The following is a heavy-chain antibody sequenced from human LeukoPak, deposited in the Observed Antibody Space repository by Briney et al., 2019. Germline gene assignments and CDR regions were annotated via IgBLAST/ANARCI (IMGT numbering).Heavy chain of an antibody. J-gene: IGHJ4*02. Sequence: PGGSLRLSCADSGFTFSSYWMSWVRQAPGKGLEWVANIKQDGSEKYYVDSVKGRFTISRDNAKNSLYLQMNSLRAEDTAVYYCARCYYDILTGYSDFDYWGQGTLVTVSS. CDR1: GFTFSSYW. V-gene: IGHV3-7*03. CDR2: IKQDGSEK. CDR3: ARCYYDILTGYSDFDY. D-gene: IGHD3-9*01.